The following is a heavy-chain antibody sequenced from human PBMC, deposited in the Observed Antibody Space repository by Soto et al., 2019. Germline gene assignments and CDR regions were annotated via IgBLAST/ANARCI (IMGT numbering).Heavy chain of an antibody. D-gene: IGHD1-26*01. J-gene: IGHJ3*02. CDR2: ISYDGSNI. Sequence: GGSLRLSCAASGFTFSSYAMHWVRQAPGKGLEWVAVISYDGSNIYYADSVKGRFTISRDNSKNTLYLQMNSLRAEDTAAHYCARDSRATGAGAFDIWGLGTMVTVS. V-gene: IGHV3-30-3*01. CDR1: GFTFSSYA. CDR3: ARDSRATGAGAFDI.